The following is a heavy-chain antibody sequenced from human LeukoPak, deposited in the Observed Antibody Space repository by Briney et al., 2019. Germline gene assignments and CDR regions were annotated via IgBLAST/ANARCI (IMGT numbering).Heavy chain of an antibody. CDR2: IKTDGSEK. Sequence: GGSLSLSCTASGFIFSDSWMSWVRQAPGKGLEWVATIKTDGSEKFHVASVSGRFSISRDNTKDSLYLQVNGLRVDDTALYYCVRGGTYWTVSWGQGTLVTVSS. V-gene: IGHV3-7*01. D-gene: IGHD3/OR15-3a*01. CDR1: GFIFSDSW. J-gene: IGHJ5*02. CDR3: VRGGTYWTVS.